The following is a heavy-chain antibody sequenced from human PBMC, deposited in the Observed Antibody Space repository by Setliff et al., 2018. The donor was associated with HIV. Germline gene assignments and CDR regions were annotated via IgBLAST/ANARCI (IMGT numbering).Heavy chain of an antibody. Sequence: GGSLRLSCAASGFTFSTYSMNWVRQAPGKGLEWVSYISGTSGTMYYADSVKGRFTISRDNAKNSLYLQMNSLRAEDTAVYYCARYKWNNWIFGWFDPWGQGTQVTVSS. CDR2: ISGTSGTM. CDR1: GFTFSTYS. CDR3: ARYKWNNWIFGWFDP. V-gene: IGHV3-48*01. J-gene: IGHJ5*02. D-gene: IGHD1-20*01.